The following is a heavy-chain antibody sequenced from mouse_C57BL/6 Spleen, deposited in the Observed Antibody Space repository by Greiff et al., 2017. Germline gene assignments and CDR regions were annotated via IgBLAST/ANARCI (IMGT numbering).Heavy chain of an antibody. Sequence: VKLQESGPELVKPGASVKISCKASGYAFSSSWMNWVKQRPGKGLEWIGRIYPGDGDTNYNGKFKGKATLTADKSSSTAYMQLSSLTSEDSAVYFCALYDGYYWYFDVWGTGTTVTVSS. CDR1: GYAFSSSW. CDR2: IYPGDGDT. CDR3: ALYDGYYWYFDV. V-gene: IGHV1-82*01. D-gene: IGHD2-3*01. J-gene: IGHJ1*03.